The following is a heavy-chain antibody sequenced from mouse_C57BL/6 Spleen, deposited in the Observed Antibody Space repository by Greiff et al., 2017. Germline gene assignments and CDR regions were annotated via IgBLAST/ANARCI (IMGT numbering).Heavy chain of an antibody. D-gene: IGHD1-1*01. Sequence: VKLVASGPGLVQPSQSLSITCTVSGFSLTSYGVHWVRQSPGKGLEWLGVIWSGGSTDSNAAFISRLSISTDNSKSQVFFKMNSLQADDTAIYYCARGTGVVAPFAYWGQGTLVTVSA. V-gene: IGHV2-2*01. CDR3: ARGTGVVAPFAY. CDR2: IWSGGST. CDR1: GFSLTSYG. J-gene: IGHJ3*01.